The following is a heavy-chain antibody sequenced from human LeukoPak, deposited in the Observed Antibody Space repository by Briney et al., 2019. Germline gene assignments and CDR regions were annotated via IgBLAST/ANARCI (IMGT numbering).Heavy chain of an antibody. J-gene: IGHJ4*02. D-gene: IGHD6-13*01. CDR3: ARDQSLVAYSSTWFDY. V-gene: IGHV1-18*01. Sequence: ASVKLSCKAYGYTLTNYGISWVRQAPGQGLEWMGWISDYNGNTDYAQNLQGGVTMTTDTLTSTAYMELRSMRSDDTAVYYCARDQSLVAYSSTWFDYWGQGTPVTVSS. CDR1: GYTLTNYG. CDR2: ISDYNGNT.